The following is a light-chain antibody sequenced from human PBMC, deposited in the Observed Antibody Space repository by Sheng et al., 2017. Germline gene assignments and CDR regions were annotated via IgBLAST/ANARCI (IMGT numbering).Light chain of an antibody. CDR3: QQYGSSPPIT. CDR2: DAS. Sequence: DTVMTQSPATLSVSPGETATLSCRASQSVSSNLDWFQQKPGQAPRLLIYDASTRATGIPARFSGSGSGTDFTLTISRLEPEDFAVYYCQQYGSSPPITFGPGTKVDIK. J-gene: IGKJ3*01. CDR1: QSVSSN. V-gene: IGKV3-15*01.